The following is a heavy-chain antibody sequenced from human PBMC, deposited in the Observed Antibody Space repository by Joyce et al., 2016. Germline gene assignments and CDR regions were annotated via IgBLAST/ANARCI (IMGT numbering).Heavy chain of an antibody. V-gene: IGHV3-21*02. J-gene: IGHJ6*02. D-gene: IGHD3-22*01. CDR3: ARGGIVYDYSMDL. Sequence: EVQLVESGGGLVKPGGSLRISCAASGFTFSTSSMSWFRRAPGKGLDWCSAFSSDSTYIFYADSVKGRCTVSRDNAKNSLDLQMNSLRAEDTAVFFCARGGIVYDYSMDLWGQGTTVTVSS. CDR2: FSSDSTYI. CDR1: GFTFSTSS.